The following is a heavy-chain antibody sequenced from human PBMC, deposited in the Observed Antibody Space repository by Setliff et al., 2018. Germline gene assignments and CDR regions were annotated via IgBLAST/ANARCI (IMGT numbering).Heavy chain of an antibody. CDR1: GSTLSHNW. CDR3: AKSPHDFWSGRVFFDY. Sequence: LRLSCAAGGSTLSHNWMNWVRQAPGKGLEWVSSIIGSGISTYYADSVQGRFTISRDNHKNTLHLQMNSLRVEDTAIYYCAKSPHDFWSGRVFFDYWGQGILVTVSS. CDR2: IIGSGIST. D-gene: IGHD3-3*01. V-gene: IGHV3-23*01. J-gene: IGHJ4*01.